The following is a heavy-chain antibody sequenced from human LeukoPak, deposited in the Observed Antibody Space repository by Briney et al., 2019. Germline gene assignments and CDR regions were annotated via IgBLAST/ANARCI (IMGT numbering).Heavy chain of an antibody. D-gene: IGHD1-26*01. V-gene: IGHV3-21*04. CDR3: AKDMGSGSYKGFLDY. Sequence: GGSLRLSCAASGFTFSSYSMNWVRQAPGKGLEWVSSISSSSSYIYYADSVKGRFTISRDNAKNSLYLQMNSLRAEDTALYYCAKDMGSGSYKGFLDYWGQGTLVTVSS. CDR2: ISSSSSYI. CDR1: GFTFSSYS. J-gene: IGHJ4*02.